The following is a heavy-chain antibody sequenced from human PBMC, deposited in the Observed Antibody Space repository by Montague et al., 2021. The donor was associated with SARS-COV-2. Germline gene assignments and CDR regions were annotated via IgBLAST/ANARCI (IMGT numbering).Heavy chain of an antibody. Sequence: SVKVSCKASGYTLSAYHIHRPRQAPGQGLEYMVWINPNRGGTNFAQRFHGRVTLTRDTSISTVHMELTRLTSDDTAVYYCARDLVVSHAMDVWGQGTTVTVSS. V-gene: IGHV1-2*02. J-gene: IGHJ6*02. CDR1: GYTLSAYH. CDR3: ARDLVVSHAMDV. D-gene: IGHD3-22*01. CDR2: INPNRGGT.